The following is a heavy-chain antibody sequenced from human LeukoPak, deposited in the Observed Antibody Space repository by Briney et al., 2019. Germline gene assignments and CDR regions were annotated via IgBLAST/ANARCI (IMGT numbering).Heavy chain of an antibody. D-gene: IGHD3-9*01. CDR3: AREVLRYFDRLPYSGYFDY. Sequence: ASVKVSCKASGYTFTSYAMHWVRQAPGQRLEWMGWINAGNGNTKYSQKFQGRVTITRDTSASTAYMELSSLRSEDTAVYYCAREVLRYFDRLPYSGYFDYWGQGTLVTGSS. CDR2: INAGNGNT. V-gene: IGHV1-3*01. J-gene: IGHJ4*02. CDR1: GYTFTSYA.